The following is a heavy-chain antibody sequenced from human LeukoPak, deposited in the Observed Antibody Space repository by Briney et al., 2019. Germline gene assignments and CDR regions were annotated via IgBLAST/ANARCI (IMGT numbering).Heavy chain of an antibody. Sequence: ASVKVSCKASGYTFTSYGISWVRQAPGQGLEWMGWISAYNGNTNYAQKLQGRVTMTTDTSTSTAYMELRSLRSDDTAVYYCARDAGSIVVAPGAFDIWGQGTMVTVSS. CDR1: GYTFTSYG. J-gene: IGHJ3*02. V-gene: IGHV1-18*01. CDR2: ISAYNGNT. D-gene: IGHD2-2*01. CDR3: ARDAGSIVVAPGAFDI.